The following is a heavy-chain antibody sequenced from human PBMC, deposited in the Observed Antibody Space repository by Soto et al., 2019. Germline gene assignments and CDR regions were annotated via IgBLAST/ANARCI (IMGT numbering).Heavy chain of an antibody. Sequence: QVQLQESGPGLVKPSQTLSLTCTVSDGSISSGDYYWSWIRQPPGKGLEWIGYIYYSGSTYYNPSLKSRVTISVDTSKNQFSLKLSSVTAADTAVYYCARGGIVGPAWFDPWGQGTLVTVSS. CDR3: ARGGIVGPAWFDP. V-gene: IGHV4-30-4*01. CDR2: IYYSGST. D-gene: IGHD3-22*01. CDR1: DGSISSGDYY. J-gene: IGHJ5*02.